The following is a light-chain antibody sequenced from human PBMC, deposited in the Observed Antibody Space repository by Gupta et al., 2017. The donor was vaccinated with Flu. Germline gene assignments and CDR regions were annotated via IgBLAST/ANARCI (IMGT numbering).Light chain of an antibody. CDR1: SSDVGGYKY. Sequence: QSALTQPASVSGSPGQSITISCTGTSSDVGGYKYVSWYQQHPGKAPKLMIYEVSNRPSGVSNRFSGSKSGTTAALTISGLQAEDEADYYCSSYTSSAVIFGGGIKLTVL. V-gene: IGLV2-14*01. CDR2: EVS. J-gene: IGLJ2*01. CDR3: SSYTSSAVI.